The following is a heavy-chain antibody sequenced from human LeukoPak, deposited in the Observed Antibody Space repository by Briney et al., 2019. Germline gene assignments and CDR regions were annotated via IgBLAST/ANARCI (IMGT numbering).Heavy chain of an antibody. Sequence: ASVKVSCKASGYTFTGYYMHWMRQAPGQGLEWMAWINPNSGATNYAPKFQGRVTLTTDTSITTAYMERSRLTSDDTAVYYCARDFGRYSGYDFDFWGQGTLVTVSS. J-gene: IGHJ4*02. CDR1: GYTFTGYY. CDR2: INPNSGAT. CDR3: ARDFGRYSGYDFDF. D-gene: IGHD5-12*01. V-gene: IGHV1-2*02.